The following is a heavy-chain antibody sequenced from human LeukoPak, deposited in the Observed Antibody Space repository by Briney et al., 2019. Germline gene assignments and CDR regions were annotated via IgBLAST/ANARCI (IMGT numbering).Heavy chain of an antibody. Sequence: ASVKVSCKAPGYTFTSYDINWVRQATGQGLEWMGWMNPNSGNTGYAQKFQGRVTMTRNTSISTAYMELSSLRSEDTAVYYCASLAGVTYGFDYWGQGTLVTVSS. CDR3: ASLAGVTYGFDY. CDR2: MNPNSGNT. J-gene: IGHJ4*02. CDR1: GYTFTSYD. D-gene: IGHD2-21*02. V-gene: IGHV1-8*01.